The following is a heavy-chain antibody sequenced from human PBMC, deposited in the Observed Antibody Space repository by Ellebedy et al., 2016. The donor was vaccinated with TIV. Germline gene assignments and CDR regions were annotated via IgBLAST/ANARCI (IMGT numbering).Heavy chain of an antibody. J-gene: IGHJ6*03. CDR2: IRDDGTIT. CDR3: ARSATGNFYMDV. D-gene: IGHD5-12*01. CDR1: GFTFRSYG. Sequence: PGGSLRLSCAASGFTFRSYGVTWVRQAPGKGLEWVSAIRDDGTITNYADSVKGRFTVSRDNSKNTLYLQMTSLRAEDTAVYYCARSATGNFYMDVWGKGTTVTVSS. V-gene: IGHV3-23*01.